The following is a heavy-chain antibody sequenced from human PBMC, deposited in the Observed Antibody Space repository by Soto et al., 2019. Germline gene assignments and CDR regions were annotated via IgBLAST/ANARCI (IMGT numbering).Heavy chain of an antibody. J-gene: IGHJ5*02. Sequence: QVQLVQSGAEVKKPGSSVKVSCKASGGTFSSYPISWVRQAPGQGLEWMGRIIPILNIANYAQKFQGRVTLTADKCTNTAYMQLSSLRSEDTAVYYCARTRASTDSLYLFGPWCQGTLVSVSS. V-gene: IGHV1-69*02. D-gene: IGHD2-21*01. CDR1: GGTFSSYP. CDR3: ARTRASTDSLYLFGP. CDR2: IIPILNIA.